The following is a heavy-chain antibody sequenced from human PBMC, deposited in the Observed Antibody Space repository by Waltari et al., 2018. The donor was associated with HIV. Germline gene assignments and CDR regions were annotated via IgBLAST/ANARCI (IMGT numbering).Heavy chain of an antibody. D-gene: IGHD3-22*01. CDR2: IYYSGST. Sequence: QLQLQESGPGLVKPSETLSLTCTVSGGSISSSSYYWGWIRQPPGKGLEWIGSIYYSGSTYYNPSLKSRVTISVDTFKNQFSLKLSSVTAADTAVYYCARHSLTYYYDSSGYSVAFDYWGQGTLVTVSS. V-gene: IGHV4-39*01. J-gene: IGHJ4*02. CDR3: ARHSLTYYYDSSGYSVAFDY. CDR1: GGSISSSSYY.